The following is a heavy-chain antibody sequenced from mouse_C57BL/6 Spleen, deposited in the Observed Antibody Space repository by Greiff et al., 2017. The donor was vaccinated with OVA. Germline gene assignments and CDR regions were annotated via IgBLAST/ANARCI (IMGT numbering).Heavy chain of an antibody. CDR2: ISYDGSN. V-gene: IGHV3-6*01. J-gene: IGHJ4*01. CDR3: ARGGRDYAMDY. Sequence: VQLQQSGPGLVKPSQSLSLTCSVTGYSITSGYYWNWIRQFPGNKLEWMGYISYDGSNNYNPSLKNRISITRDTSKNQFFLKLNFVTTEDTATYYCARGGRDYAMDYWGQGTSVTVSS. CDR1: GYSITSGYY.